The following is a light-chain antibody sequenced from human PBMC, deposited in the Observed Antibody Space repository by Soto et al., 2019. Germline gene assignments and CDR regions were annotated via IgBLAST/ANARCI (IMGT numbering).Light chain of an antibody. Sequence: QSVLTQPPSVSGAPGQRVTISCTGSSSNIGAGYDVHWYQQLPGTAPKLLIYGNSNRPSGVPDRFSGSKSGTSASLAITGLQADYEADYYSQSYDSSLTLRVFGTGTKLTVL. CDR2: GNS. J-gene: IGLJ1*01. V-gene: IGLV1-40*01. CDR1: SSNIGAGYD. CDR3: QSYDSSLTLRV.